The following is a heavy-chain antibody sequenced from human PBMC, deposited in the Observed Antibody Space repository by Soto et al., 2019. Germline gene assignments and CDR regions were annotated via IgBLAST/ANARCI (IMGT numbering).Heavy chain of an antibody. CDR2: IDPSDSYT. CDR1: GYSFTNYW. J-gene: IGHJ4*02. V-gene: IGHV5-10-1*01. CDR3: ARLPYYSDSSGYFEY. Sequence: EVQLVQSGAEVKKPGESLRISCKGSGYSFTNYWISWVRQMPGKGLEWMGRIDPSDSYTNYSPSFQGHVTISVDKSISNAYMQWSSLKASDSAMYYCARLPYYSDSSGYFEYWGQGTLVTVSS. D-gene: IGHD3-22*01.